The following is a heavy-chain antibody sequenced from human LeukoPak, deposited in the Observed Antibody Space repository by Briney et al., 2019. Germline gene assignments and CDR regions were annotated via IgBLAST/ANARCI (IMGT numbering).Heavy chain of an antibody. V-gene: IGHV3-7*01. Sequence: PGGSLRLSCAASGFTFSSYWMSWVRQAPGKGLEGVANIKQDGSEKYYVDSVKGRFTISRDNAKNSLYLQMNSLRAEDTAVYYCARDNEVRGVIYYFDYWGQGTLVTVSS. D-gene: IGHD3-10*01. CDR1: GFTFSSYW. CDR2: IKQDGSEK. CDR3: ARDNEVRGVIYYFDY. J-gene: IGHJ4*02.